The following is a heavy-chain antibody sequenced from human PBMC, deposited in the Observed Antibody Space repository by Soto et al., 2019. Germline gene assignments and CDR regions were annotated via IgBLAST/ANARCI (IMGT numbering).Heavy chain of an antibody. J-gene: IGHJ6*02. V-gene: IGHV5-51*01. D-gene: IGHD4-4*01. Sequence: GESLKISCKASGYSFTTYWIAWVRQMPGKGLEWMGIINPGDSDIRYSPSFQGQVTISADNSISTAYLQWSSLMASDTAMYYCARHEQCYYYFYGMDVWGQGTAVTVSS. CDR3: ARHEQCYYYFYGMDV. CDR2: INPGDSDI. CDR1: GYSFTTYW.